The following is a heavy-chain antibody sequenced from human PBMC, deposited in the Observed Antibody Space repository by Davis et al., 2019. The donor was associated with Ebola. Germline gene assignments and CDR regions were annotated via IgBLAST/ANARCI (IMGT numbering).Heavy chain of an antibody. J-gene: IGHJ5*02. CDR1: GFTFSDYY. CDR3: AKGLGSPFDP. V-gene: IGHV3-23*01. Sequence: PGGSLRLSCAASGFTFSDYYMSWIRQAPGKGLEWVSAISGSGGSTYYADSVKGRFTISRDNSKNTLYLQMNSLRAEDTAVYYCAKGLGSPFDPWGQGTLVTVSS. D-gene: IGHD6-13*01. CDR2: ISGSGGST.